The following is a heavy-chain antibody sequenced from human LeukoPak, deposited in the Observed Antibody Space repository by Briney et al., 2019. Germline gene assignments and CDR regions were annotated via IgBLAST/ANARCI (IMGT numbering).Heavy chain of an antibody. CDR3: AKGKFNYYGSGSYGLDY. Sequence: GGSLRLSCAASGFSFSTYAMSWVRQAPGKGLEWVSAISGSNGTTYYADSVKGRFTISRDNSKNTLYLQMNSLRAEDTAVYYCAKGKFNYYGSGSYGLDYWGQGTLVTVSS. J-gene: IGHJ4*02. D-gene: IGHD3-10*01. CDR2: ISGSNGTT. CDR1: GFSFSTYA. V-gene: IGHV3-23*01.